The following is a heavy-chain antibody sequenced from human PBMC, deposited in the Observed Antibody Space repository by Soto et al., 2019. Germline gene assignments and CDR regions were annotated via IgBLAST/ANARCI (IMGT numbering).Heavy chain of an antibody. D-gene: IGHD4-4*01. CDR2: INHSGST. CDR3: ARGRLDSLQFNYGMDV. V-gene: IGHV4-34*01. CDR1: GGSFSGYY. J-gene: IGHJ6*02. Sequence: PSETLSLTCAVYGGSFSGYYWSWIRQPPGKGLEWIGEINHSGSTNYNPSLKSRVTISVDTSKNQFPLKLSSVTAADTAVYYCARGRLDSLQFNYGMDVRGQGTTVT.